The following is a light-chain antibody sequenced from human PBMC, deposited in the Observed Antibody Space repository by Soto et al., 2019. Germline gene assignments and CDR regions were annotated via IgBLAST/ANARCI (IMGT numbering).Light chain of an antibody. V-gene: IGLV2-23*01. CDR2: ESN. CDR1: SSDIGGYYL. Sequence: QSVLTQPASVSGSPGQSITISCTGTSSDIGGYYLVSWYQQHPGKAPKLMIYESNKRPSGISDRFSGSKSGNTASLTISGXXXXXXXDYYCCSYADNSLYVFGTGTQLTVL. CDR3: CSYADNSLYV. J-gene: IGLJ6*01.